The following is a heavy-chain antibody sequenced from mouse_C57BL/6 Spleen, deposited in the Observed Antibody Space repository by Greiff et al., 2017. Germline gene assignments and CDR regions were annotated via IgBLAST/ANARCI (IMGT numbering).Heavy chain of an antibody. Sequence: VQLQQPGAELVRPGSSVKLSCKASGYTFTSYWMHWVKQRPIQGLEWIGNIDPSNSETHYNQKFKDKATLTVDKSSSTASMQISSLTSDDIAVYYCARRDYGYGLDYWGQGTTLTVSS. J-gene: IGHJ2*01. CDR3: ARRDYGYGLDY. D-gene: IGHD2-2*01. CDR2: IDPSNSET. V-gene: IGHV1-52*01. CDR1: GYTFTSYW.